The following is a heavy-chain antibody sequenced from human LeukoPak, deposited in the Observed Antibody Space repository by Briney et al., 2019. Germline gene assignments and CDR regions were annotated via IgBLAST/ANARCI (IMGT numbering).Heavy chain of an antibody. CDR2: IIPIFGTA. Sequence: GASVKVSCKASGYTFTSYGISWVRQAPGQGLEWMGGIIPIFGTANYAQKFQGRVTITADKSTSTAYMELSSLRSEDTAVYYCASRRGEKNLAPIYDSSGYYADYWGQGTLVTVSS. V-gene: IGHV1-69*06. D-gene: IGHD3-22*01. J-gene: IGHJ4*02. CDR3: ASRRGEKNLAPIYDSSGYYADY. CDR1: GYTFTSYG.